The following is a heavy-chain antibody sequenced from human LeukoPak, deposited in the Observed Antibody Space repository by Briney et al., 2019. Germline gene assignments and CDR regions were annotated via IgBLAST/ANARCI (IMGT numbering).Heavy chain of an antibody. CDR3: ASPQNGYSYGYY. V-gene: IGHV1-69*05. Sequence: SVKVSCKASGGTFISYAISWVRQAPGQGLEWMGRIIPVFGTANYAQKFQGRVTITTDESTSTAYMELSSLRSEDTAVYYCASPQNGYSYGYYWGQGTLVTVSS. D-gene: IGHD5-18*01. CDR1: GGTFISYA. CDR2: IIPVFGTA. J-gene: IGHJ4*02.